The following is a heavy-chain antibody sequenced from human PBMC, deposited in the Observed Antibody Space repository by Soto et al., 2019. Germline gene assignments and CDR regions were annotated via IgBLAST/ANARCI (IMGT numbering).Heavy chain of an antibody. Sequence: ASVKVSCKASGYTFTDYYIHWVRQAPGQGLEWLGWFNPKTGGPNYAPKFHGRVTMTRDTSISTTYMELTSLTSDDTAVYYCAREHAGFGDFWGPGTLVTVSS. V-gene: IGHV1-2*02. CDR2: FNPKTGGP. J-gene: IGHJ4*02. CDR1: GYTFTDYY. CDR3: AREHAGFGDF. D-gene: IGHD3-16*01.